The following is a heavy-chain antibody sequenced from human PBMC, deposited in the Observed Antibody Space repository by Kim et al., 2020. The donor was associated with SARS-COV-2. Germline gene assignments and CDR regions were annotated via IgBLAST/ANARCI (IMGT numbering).Heavy chain of an antibody. CDR1: GGSISSGGYY. J-gene: IGHJ4*02. Sequence: SETLSLTCTVSGGSISSGGYYWSWIRQHPGKGLEWIGYIYYSGSTYYNPPLKSRVTISVDTSKNQFSLKLSSVAAADTAVYYCARESREGGTLDYWGQGTLVTVSS. CDR2: IYYSGST. CDR3: ARESREGGTLDY. D-gene: IGHD2-15*01. V-gene: IGHV4-31*03.